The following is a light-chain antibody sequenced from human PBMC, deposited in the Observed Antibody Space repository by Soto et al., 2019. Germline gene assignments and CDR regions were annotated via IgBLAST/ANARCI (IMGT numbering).Light chain of an antibody. V-gene: IGKV3-15*01. CDR1: QSVGSN. Sequence: EIVMTQSPATLSVSPGERATLSCRASQSVGSNLAWYQQKPVQAPRRLIYGASTRATGIPARFSGSGSGTEFTLTISSLQSEDFAIYFCQQYNNWPPDRTFGQGTKVEIK. J-gene: IGKJ1*01. CDR2: GAS. CDR3: QQYNNWPPDRT.